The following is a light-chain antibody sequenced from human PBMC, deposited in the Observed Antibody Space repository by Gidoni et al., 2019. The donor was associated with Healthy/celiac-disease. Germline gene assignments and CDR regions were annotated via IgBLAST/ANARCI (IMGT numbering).Light chain of an antibody. CDR2: DAS. CDR1: QSVSSH. J-gene: IGKJ4*01. V-gene: IGKV3-11*01. CDR3: QQRSNWPPLT. Sequence: EIVWTQSPATLSLSPGERATLSCRASQSVSSHLAWYQQKPGQAPRLLIYDASTRATGIPARFSGSGSGTDFTLTISSLEPEDFAVYYCQQRSNWPPLTFGGGTKVEIK.